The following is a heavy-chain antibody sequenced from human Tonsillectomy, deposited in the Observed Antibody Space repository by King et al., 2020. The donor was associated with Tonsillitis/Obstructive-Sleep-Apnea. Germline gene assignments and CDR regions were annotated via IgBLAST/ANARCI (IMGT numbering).Heavy chain of an antibody. D-gene: IGHD3-10*01. CDR1: GYTFTGYY. CDR3: ARDSGVLLWFGESINWFDP. V-gene: IGHV1-2*04. J-gene: IGHJ5*02. Sequence: QLVQSGAEVKKPGASVKVSCKASGYTFTGYYMHWVRQAPGQGLEWMGWINPNSGGTNYAQKFQGWVTMTRDTSISTAYMERSRLRSDDTAVYYCARDSGVLLWFGESINWFDPWGQGTLVTVSS. CDR2: INPNSGGT.